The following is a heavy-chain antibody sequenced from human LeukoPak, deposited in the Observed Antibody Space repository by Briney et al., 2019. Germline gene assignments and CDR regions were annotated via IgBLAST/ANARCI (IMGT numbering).Heavy chain of an antibody. CDR1: GFTFSSYI. CDR3: ALPGIAASGTFDY. V-gene: IGHV3-23*01. D-gene: IGHD6-13*01. CDR2: IGGSGDST. Sequence: GGSLRLSCAASGFTFSSYIMSWVRQAPGKGLEWVSLIGGSGDSTYYADSVKGRFTISRDNSKNTLYLQMNSLRAEDTAVYYCALPGIAASGTFDYWGQGTLVSVSS. J-gene: IGHJ4*02.